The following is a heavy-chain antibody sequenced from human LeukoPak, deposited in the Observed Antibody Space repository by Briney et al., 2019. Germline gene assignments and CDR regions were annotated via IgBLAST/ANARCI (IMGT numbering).Heavy chain of an antibody. D-gene: IGHD1-26*01. CDR2: MYYDGSS. CDR3: ARRSDSGSDDGEDYFDY. CDR1: GGFINSGTFY. V-gene: IGHV4-39*01. Sequence: SETLPLTCTVSGGFINSGTFYWGWIRQPPGKGLEWIASMYYDGSSYYNPSLKSRVTTSVDTSKNQFSLKLTSVTAADTAVYFCARRSDSGSDDGEDYFDYWGQGTLVTVSS. J-gene: IGHJ4*02.